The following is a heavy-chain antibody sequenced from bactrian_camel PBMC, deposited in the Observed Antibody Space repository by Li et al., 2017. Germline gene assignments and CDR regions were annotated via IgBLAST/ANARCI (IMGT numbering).Heavy chain of an antibody. V-gene: IGHV3S6*01. CDR2: LYANGGT. CDR3: NVGLCGTWPPGQDNY. Sequence: QVQLVESGGGLVQPGGSLRLSCAASEFTFSSYWIFWVRQAPGKGRELVSSLYANGGTYYHDSVKGRFTFAQANVENTNAVTLEMNSLKPEDTATYFCNVGLCGTWPPGQDNYWGHGTQVTVS. J-gene: IGHJ4*01. D-gene: IGHD2*01. CDR1: EFTFSSYW.